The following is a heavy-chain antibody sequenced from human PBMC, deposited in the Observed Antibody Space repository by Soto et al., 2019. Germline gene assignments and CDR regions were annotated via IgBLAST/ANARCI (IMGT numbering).Heavy chain of an antibody. D-gene: IGHD2-15*01. J-gene: IGHJ6*02. CDR2: LVVGTGNT. CDR1: GFTFRSSA. Sequence: ASVKVSCKTSGFTFRSSAVQWVRQARGQRLEWIGWLVVGTGNTNYAQKFQQRVTISSDRSTNTVSMELSSLTSEGTAVYYCATGAYCSGGSCSDYYYYYYGMDLWGQGTTVTVSS. CDR3: ATGAYCSGGSCSDYYYYYYGMDL. V-gene: IGHV1-58*01.